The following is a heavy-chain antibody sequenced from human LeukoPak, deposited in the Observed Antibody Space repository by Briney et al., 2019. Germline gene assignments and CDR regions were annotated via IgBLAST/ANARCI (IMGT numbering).Heavy chain of an antibody. CDR3: ARDRNSGYSGYAFDC. CDR1: GFTFSSHS. Sequence: PGGSLRLSCAASGFTFSSHSMNWVRQAPGKGLEWVSSISTSSSYIYYADSVKGRFTISRDNAKNSLYLQMNSLRAEDTAVYYCARDRNSGYSGYAFDCWGQGTLVTVSS. V-gene: IGHV3-21*01. J-gene: IGHJ4*02. CDR2: ISTSSSYI. D-gene: IGHD5-12*01.